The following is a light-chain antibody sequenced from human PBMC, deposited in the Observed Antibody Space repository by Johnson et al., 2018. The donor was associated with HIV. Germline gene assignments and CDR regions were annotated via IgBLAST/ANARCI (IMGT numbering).Light chain of an antibody. CDR2: DNN. V-gene: IGLV1-51*01. J-gene: IGLJ1*01. CDR3: GTWDSSLRSGF. Sequence: HSVLTQPPSVSAAPGQKVTISCSGSSSNIGRNYVSWYQQLPGTAHKLLIFDNNKRPSGTPDRFSGSKSGTSATLGITGLQTGDEAGYYCGTWDSSLRSGFLGTGTKVTVL. CDR1: SSNIGRNY.